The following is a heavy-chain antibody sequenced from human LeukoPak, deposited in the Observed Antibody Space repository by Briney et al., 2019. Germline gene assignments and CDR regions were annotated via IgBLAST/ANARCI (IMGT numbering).Heavy chain of an antibody. V-gene: IGHV1-2*02. CDR3: ARGGKIMINMVRGALASRDAFDI. D-gene: IGHD3-10*01. J-gene: IGHJ3*02. CDR1: GYTFTSYY. CDR2: INPNSGGT. Sequence: GASVKVSCKASGYTFTSYYMHWVRQAPGQGLEWMGWINPNSGGTNYAQKFQGRVTVTRDTSISTSSMELSRLKSDDTAVYYCARGGKIMINMVRGALASRDAFDIWGQGTMVTVSS.